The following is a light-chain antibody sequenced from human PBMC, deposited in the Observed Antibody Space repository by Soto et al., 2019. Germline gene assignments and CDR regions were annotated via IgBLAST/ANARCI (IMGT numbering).Light chain of an antibody. CDR3: QQRSNWPPRFT. V-gene: IGKV3-11*01. J-gene: IGKJ3*01. CDR1: QSVSSY. CDR2: DAS. Sequence: EIVLTQSPATLSLSPGERATLSCRASQSVSSYLAWYQQKPGQAPRLLIYDASNRATGIPARFSGSGSGTDFTLTISSLEPEDFAVYYCQQRSNWPPRFTFXPGTKVDIK.